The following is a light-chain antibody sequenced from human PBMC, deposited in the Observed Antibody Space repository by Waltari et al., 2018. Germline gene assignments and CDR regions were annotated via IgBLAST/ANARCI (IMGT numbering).Light chain of an antibody. Sequence: EIVLTQSPGTLSLSPGERATLSCRASQSIRSSYLAWYQQKPGLAPRLLVYGGSSRAAGIPDRFSGSGSGTDFTLTISGLEPEDLAVYYCQQYGDSPLVTFGPGTRVDVK. V-gene: IGKV3-20*01. CDR1: QSIRSSY. CDR3: QQYGDSPLVT. J-gene: IGKJ3*01. CDR2: GGS.